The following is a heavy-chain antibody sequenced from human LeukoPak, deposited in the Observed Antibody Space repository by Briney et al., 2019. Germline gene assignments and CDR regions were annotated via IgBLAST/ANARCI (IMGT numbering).Heavy chain of an antibody. D-gene: IGHD3-3*01. CDR2: IFYSGST. V-gene: IGHV4-31*03. J-gene: IGHJ4*02. CDR1: GGSISSGGYY. CDR3: ARASTIFGVVFAF. Sequence: SETLSLTCTVSGGSISSGGYYWSWIRHPPGEGLEWIGHIFYSGSTYYNPSLKSRVNISVDTSKNQLSLNLSSVTAADTAVYYCARASTIFGVVFAFWGQGTVVTVSS.